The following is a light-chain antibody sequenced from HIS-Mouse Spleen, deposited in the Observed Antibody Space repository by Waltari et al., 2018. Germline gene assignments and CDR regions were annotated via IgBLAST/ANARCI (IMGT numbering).Light chain of an antibody. J-gene: IGLJ2*01. CDR2: EES. V-gene: IGLV3-10*01. CDR1: ALPKKY. Sequence: SYELTQPPSVSVSPGQTARITCSGDALPKKYAYWYQQKSGQAPVVVIYEESKRPSGIPEGFSGSSSGTMATLTISGAQVEDEADYYCYSTDSSGNHRVFGGGTKLTVL. CDR3: YSTDSSGNHRV.